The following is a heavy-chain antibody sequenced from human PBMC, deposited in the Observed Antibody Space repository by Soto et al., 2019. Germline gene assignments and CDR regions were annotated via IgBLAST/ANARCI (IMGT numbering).Heavy chain of an antibody. D-gene: IGHD6-19*01. CDR2: IYSGGST. J-gene: IGHJ4*02. CDR3: ASTRYSSGWYGVDY. Sequence: GGSLRLSCAASGFTVSSNYMSWVRQAPGKGLEWVSVIYSGGSTYYADSVKGRFTISRDNSKNTLYLQMNSLRAEDTAVYYCASTRYSSGWYGVDYWGQGTLVTVS. V-gene: IGHV3-53*01. CDR1: GFTVSSNY.